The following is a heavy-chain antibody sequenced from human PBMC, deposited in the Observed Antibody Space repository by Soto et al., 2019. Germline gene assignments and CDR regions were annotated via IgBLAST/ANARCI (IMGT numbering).Heavy chain of an antibody. CDR3: AREPDDYDTSGFDY. CDR2: IYYSGST. V-gene: IGHV4-30-4*01. D-gene: IGHD3-22*01. CDR1: GGSISSGDYY. J-gene: IGHJ4*02. Sequence: SETLSLTCTVSGGSISSGDYYWSWIRQPPGKGLEWIGYIYYSGSTYYKPSLKGRVTISVDSSKNQFSLKLSSVTAADTAVYYCAREPDDYDTSGFDYWGQGALVTVSS.